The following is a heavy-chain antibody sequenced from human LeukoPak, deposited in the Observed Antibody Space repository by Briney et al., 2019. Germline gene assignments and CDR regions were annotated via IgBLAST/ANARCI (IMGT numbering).Heavy chain of an antibody. J-gene: IGHJ4*02. Sequence: ASVKVSCKASGYTFTSYDINWVRRTGQGLEWMGWMSPNSGNTGYAQKFQGRVTMTRDTSISTAYMELSSLRSEDTAVYSCARPRGYSYGWSGEFDYWGQGTLVTVSS. CDR1: GYTFTSYD. V-gene: IGHV1-8*01. CDR3: ARPRGYSYGWSGEFDY. CDR2: MSPNSGNT. D-gene: IGHD5-18*01.